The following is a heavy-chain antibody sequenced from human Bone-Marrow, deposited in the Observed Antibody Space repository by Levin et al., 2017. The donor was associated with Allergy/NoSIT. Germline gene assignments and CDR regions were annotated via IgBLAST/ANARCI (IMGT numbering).Heavy chain of an antibody. V-gene: IGHV3-74*01. D-gene: IGHD3-10*01. CDR3: VRAITLVRGVTANFDY. CDR2: VNTNGSGT. CDR1: GFTFNRYW. J-gene: IGHJ4*02. Sequence: GSLRLSCAASGFTFNRYWMHWVRQAPGKGLVWVSRVNTNGSGTRYADSVKGRFTISRDNAKNTLYLQMNSLRAEDTAVYYCVRAITLVRGVTANFDYWGQGILVTVSS.